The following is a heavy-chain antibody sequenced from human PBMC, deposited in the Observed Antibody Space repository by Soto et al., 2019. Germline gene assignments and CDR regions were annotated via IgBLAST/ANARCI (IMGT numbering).Heavy chain of an antibody. CDR2: INHSGSA. J-gene: IGHJ4*02. CDR1: GGSFSGHF. V-gene: IGHV4-34*01. Sequence: SETLSLTCVVYGGSFSGHFWSWIRQPPGKGLEWIGEINHSGSANYNPSLKSRAIISVDTSKNQFSLKLTSVTAADTAVYYCAGWAVGIMIFGVPKDYWSQGTQVTVSS. CDR3: AGWAVGIMIFGVPKDY. D-gene: IGHD3-3*01.